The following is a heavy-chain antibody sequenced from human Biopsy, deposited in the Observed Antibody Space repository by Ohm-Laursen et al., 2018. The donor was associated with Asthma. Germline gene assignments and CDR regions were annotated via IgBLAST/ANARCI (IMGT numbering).Heavy chain of an antibody. V-gene: IGHV1-69*01. CDR1: GDSFSNYA. D-gene: IGHD5-12*01. Sequence: VSSVKVSCKASGDSFSNYAISWVRQAPGQGLEWMGGLIPVLGTPDHAQMFEGRVTITADESTSTAYMELSSLSSEDTAVYYCARGYSGSDRIVYYYSGLEVWGQGPTVTASS. CDR3: ARGYSGSDRIVYYYSGLEV. CDR2: LIPVLGTP. J-gene: IGHJ6*02.